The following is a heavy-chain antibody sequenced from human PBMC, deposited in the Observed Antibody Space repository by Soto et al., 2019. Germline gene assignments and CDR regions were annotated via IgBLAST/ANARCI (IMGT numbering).Heavy chain of an antibody. J-gene: IGHJ5*02. D-gene: IGHD1-26*01. V-gene: IGHV4-34*01. Sequence: SETLSLTCAVYGGSFSGYYWSWIRQPPGKGLEWIGEINHSGSTNYNPSLKSRVTISVDTSKNQFSLKLSSVTAADTAVYYCARIRLGVGWFDPWGQGTLVTVSS. CDR3: ARIRLGVGWFDP. CDR1: GGSFSGYY. CDR2: INHSGST.